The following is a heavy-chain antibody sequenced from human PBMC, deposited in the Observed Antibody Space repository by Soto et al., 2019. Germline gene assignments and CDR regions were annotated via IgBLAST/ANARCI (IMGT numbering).Heavy chain of an antibody. J-gene: IGHJ2*01. Sequence: PGGSLRLSCAASGFTFSSYGMHWVRQAPGKGLEWVAVISYDGSNKYYADSVKGRFTISRDNSKNTLYLQMNSLRAEDTAVYYCAKVGGYSLYWYFDLWGRGTLVT. CDR1: GFTFSSYG. CDR2: ISYDGSNK. CDR3: AKVGGYSLYWYFDL. V-gene: IGHV3-30*18. D-gene: IGHD5-18*01.